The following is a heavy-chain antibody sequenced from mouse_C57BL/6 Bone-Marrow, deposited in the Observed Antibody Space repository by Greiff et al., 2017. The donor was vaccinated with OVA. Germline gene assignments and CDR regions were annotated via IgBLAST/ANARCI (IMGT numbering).Heavy chain of an antibody. D-gene: IGHD1-1*01. CDR1: GFTFSSYT. J-gene: IGHJ4*01. CDR3: ARHQSYCGSNYYYYAMDY. Sequence: EVQRVESGGGLVKPGGSLKLSCAASGFTFSSYTMYWVRQTPEKRLEWVATISGGGGKTYYPDSVKGRFTIARAKAKNTLYMQMSILRTEDTALYYGARHQSYCGSNYYYYAMDYWGQGTSVTVSA. CDR2: ISGGGGKT. V-gene: IGHV5-9*01.